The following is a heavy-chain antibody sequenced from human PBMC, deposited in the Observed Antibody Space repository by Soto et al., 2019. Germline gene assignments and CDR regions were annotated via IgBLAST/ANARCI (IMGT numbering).Heavy chain of an antibody. V-gene: IGHV3-9*01. CDR3: ARGGVAPGSDFDS. Sequence: EVQLVESGGGMVQPGGSLRLSCAASGFTFADYAMPWVRQAPGKGLEWVSGINWYRGSRGYADSMKGRFTISRDNTKNALYMQMNSLSAEDTALYYCARGGVAPGSDFDSWGQGTLVTVSS. CDR1: GFTFADYA. J-gene: IGHJ4*02. D-gene: IGHD3-10*01. CDR2: INWYRGSR.